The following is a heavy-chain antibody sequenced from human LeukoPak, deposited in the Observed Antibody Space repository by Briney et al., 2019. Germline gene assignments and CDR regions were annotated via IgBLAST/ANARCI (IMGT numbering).Heavy chain of an antibody. V-gene: IGHV4-61*02. Sequence: PSETLSLTCTVSGDSINSNNYYWSWIRQPAGKGLEWIGRIYSSGRTNYNPSLKSRVTISLDTSRNQFSLKLSSVTAADTAVYYCARVEEGYGSGRRENYYYYYMDVWGKGTTVTISS. CDR1: GDSINSNNYY. CDR2: IYSSGRT. J-gene: IGHJ6*03. CDR3: ARVEEGYGSGRRENYYYYYMDV. D-gene: IGHD3-10*01.